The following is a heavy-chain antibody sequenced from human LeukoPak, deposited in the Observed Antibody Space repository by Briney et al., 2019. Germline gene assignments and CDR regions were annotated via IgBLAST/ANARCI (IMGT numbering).Heavy chain of an antibody. V-gene: IGHV3-23*01. J-gene: IGHJ4*02. Sequence: GGSLRFSCAASGFTFSSYAMSWVGQAPGKGLEWVPAISGSGGTTYYADSLRGRFTISRDNSKNTVYLQINSLRADDTAVYYCAKGSGGSGSYSKYYFDYWGQGTLVTVSS. D-gene: IGHD3-10*01. CDR1: GFTFSSYA. CDR2: ISGSGGTT. CDR3: AKGSGGSGSYSKYYFDY.